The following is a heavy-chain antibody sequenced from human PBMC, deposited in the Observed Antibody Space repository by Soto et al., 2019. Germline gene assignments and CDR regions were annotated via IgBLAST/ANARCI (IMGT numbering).Heavy chain of an antibody. V-gene: IGHV4-31*03. CDR3: ARASLGYCSSTSCRSNWFDP. CDR1: GGSIRSGGYY. Sequence: SETLSLTCTVSGGSIRSGGYYWTWIRQHPGKGLEWIGYIYYTGSTYYNQSLKIRVTISVDTSKNQFSLKLSSVTAADTAVYYCARASLGYCSSTSCRSNWFDPWGQGTLVTVSS. CDR2: IYYTGST. D-gene: IGHD2-2*01. J-gene: IGHJ5*02.